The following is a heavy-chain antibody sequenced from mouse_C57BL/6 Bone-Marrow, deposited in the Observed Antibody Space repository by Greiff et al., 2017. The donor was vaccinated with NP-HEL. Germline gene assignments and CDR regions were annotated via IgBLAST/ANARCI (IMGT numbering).Heavy chain of an antibody. D-gene: IGHD2-1*01. CDR2: IWSGGST. CDR1: GFSLTSYG. CDR3: ARAMGYGNCPAWFAY. V-gene: IGHV2-2*01. J-gene: IGHJ3*01. Sequence: VQLQQSGPGLVQPSQSLSITCTVSGFSLTSYGVHWVRQSPGKGLEWLGVIWSGGSTDYNAAFISRLSISKDNSKSQVFLKMNRMKADDTAIYNCARAMGYGNCPAWFAYWGQGTLVTVSA.